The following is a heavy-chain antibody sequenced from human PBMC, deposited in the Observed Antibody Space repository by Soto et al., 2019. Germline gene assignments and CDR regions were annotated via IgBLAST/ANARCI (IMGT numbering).Heavy chain of an antibody. J-gene: IGHJ4*02. V-gene: IGHV4-34*01. CDR2: INHSGST. Sequence: ETLSLTCAVYGGSFSGYYWSWIRQPPGKGLEWIGEINHSGSTNYNPSLKSRVTISVDTSKNQFSLKLSSVTAADTAVYYCASSYYDSSFDYWGQGTLVTVSS. CDR1: GGSFSGYY. D-gene: IGHD3-22*01. CDR3: ASSYYDSSFDY.